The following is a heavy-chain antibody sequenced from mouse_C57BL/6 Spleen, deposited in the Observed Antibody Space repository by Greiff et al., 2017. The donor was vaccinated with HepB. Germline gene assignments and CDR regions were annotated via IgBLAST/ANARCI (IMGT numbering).Heavy chain of an antibody. D-gene: IGHD2-4*01. Sequence: VQLQQSGPELVKPGASVKISCKASGYTFTDYYMNWVKQSHGKSLEWIGDINPNNGGTSYNQKFKGKATLTVDKSSSTAYMELRSLTSEDSAVYYCARSYDYDEGIYYAMDYWGQGTSVTVSS. J-gene: IGHJ4*01. CDR3: ARSYDYDEGIYYAMDY. CDR2: INPNNGGT. V-gene: IGHV1-26*01. CDR1: GYTFTDYY.